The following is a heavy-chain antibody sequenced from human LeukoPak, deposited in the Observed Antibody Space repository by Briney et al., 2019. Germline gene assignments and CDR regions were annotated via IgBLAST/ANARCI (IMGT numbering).Heavy chain of an antibody. D-gene: IGHD2-2*02. CDR1: GGSFSGYY. CDR2: INHSGST. CDR3: ARVRVVPAAIGYYYYYYGMDV. J-gene: IGHJ6*02. Sequence: SETLSLTCAVYGGSFSGYYWSWIRQPPGKGLEWIGEINHSGSTNYNPSLKSRVTISVDTSKNQFSLKLSSVTAADTAVYYCARVRVVPAAIGYYYYYYGMDVWGQGTTVTVSS. V-gene: IGHV4-34*01.